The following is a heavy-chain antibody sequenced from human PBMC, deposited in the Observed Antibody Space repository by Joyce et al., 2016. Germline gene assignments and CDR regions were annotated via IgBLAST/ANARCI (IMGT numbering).Heavy chain of an antibody. Sequence: QVQLQEWGAGLLKPSETLSLTCAVYGGSLSGYYWSWIRQAPGMGLEWIGEVNDRGRTNYTPSLKSRATTAMDTSKKQFSLRLTTVTAADTAVYFCARARRGIILARGEMGEYLQHWGRGTVVIVSS. CDR1: GGSLSGYY. D-gene: IGHD3-10*01. CDR2: VNDRGRT. V-gene: IGHV4-34*01. CDR3: ARARRGIILARGEMGEYLQH. J-gene: IGHJ1*01.